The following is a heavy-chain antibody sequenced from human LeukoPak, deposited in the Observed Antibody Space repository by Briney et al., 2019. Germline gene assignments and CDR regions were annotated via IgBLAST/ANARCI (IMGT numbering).Heavy chain of an antibody. CDR1: GGTFSSYA. V-gene: IGHV1-69*04. J-gene: IGHJ5*02. CDR3: ARGRTHYYDSSGYVAWFDP. CDR2: IIPIFGIA. D-gene: IGHD3-22*01. Sequence: SVKVSCKPSGGTFSSYAISWVRQAPGHGLEWMGRIIPIFGIANYAQKFQGRVTITADKSTSTAYMELSSLRSEDTAVYYCARGRTHYYDSSGYVAWFDPWGQGTLVTVSS.